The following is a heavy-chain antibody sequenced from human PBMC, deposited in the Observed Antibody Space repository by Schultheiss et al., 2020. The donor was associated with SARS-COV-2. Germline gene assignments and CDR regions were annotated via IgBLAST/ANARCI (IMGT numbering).Heavy chain of an antibody. V-gene: IGHV3-30*04. CDR3: ARSQEGDRYYYYMDV. J-gene: IGHJ6*03. D-gene: IGHD3-16*01. Sequence: GGSLRLSCEGSASTFNYNALHWVRQAPGKGLEWVALISYVGSHKHYAESVRGRFTISRDNSKNTVYLQMDSLRPEDTALYYCARSQEGDRYYYYMDVWGHGTAVTVSS. CDR2: ISYVGSHK. CDR1: ASTFNYNA.